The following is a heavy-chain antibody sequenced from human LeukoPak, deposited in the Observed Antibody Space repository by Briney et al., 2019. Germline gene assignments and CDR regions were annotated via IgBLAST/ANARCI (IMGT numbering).Heavy chain of an antibody. J-gene: IGHJ4*02. Sequence: PGGSLRLSCAASGFSFNSYAMSWVRLAPGKGLEWVSIIIASSGATFYADSVKGRFTISRDTSKNTLYLQLNSLRLEDTAVYYCAKGGYDYIEVAYFDFWGQGTLVTVSS. V-gene: IGHV3-23*01. CDR2: IIASSGAT. CDR3: AKGGYDYIEVAYFDF. D-gene: IGHD5-12*01. CDR1: GFSFNSYA.